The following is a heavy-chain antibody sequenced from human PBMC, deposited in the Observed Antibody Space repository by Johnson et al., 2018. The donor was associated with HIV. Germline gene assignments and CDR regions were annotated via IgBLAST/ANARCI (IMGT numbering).Heavy chain of an antibody. CDR1: GFTFSSYG. D-gene: IGHD3-22*01. V-gene: IGHV3-15*01. Sequence: VQLVESGGGLVQPGGSLRLSCAASGFTFSSYGMHWVRQAPGKGLEWVGRIKSNTDGETTDYAAPVKGRFTVSRDDSKNTLYLQMNSLKIEDTALYYCTTVTHSSGYYYDRAFDIWGQGTMVTVSS. CDR2: IKSNTDGETT. J-gene: IGHJ3*02. CDR3: TTVTHSSGYYYDRAFDI.